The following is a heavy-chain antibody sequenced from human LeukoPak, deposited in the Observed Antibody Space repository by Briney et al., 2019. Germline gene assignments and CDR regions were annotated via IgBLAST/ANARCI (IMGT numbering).Heavy chain of an antibody. CDR2: INQRRNT. CDR1: GGSFSGYS. J-gene: IGHJ2*01. V-gene: IGHV4-34*01. D-gene: IGHD6-19*01. Sequence: SETLSLTCVVYGGSFSGYSWSWIRQPPGKGLEWIGEINQRRNTNYNPSLKSRVTISIDTSKNQFSLKLSSVAAADTAVYYCARHGWHAWYFDLWGRGTLVTVSS. CDR3: ARHGWHAWYFDL.